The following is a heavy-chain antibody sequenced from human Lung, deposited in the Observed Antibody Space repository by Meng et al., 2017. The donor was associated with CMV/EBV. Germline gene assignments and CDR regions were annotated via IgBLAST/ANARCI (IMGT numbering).Heavy chain of an antibody. J-gene: IGHJ4*02. V-gene: IGHV3-48*04. CDR2: ISSGSSTI. Sequence: SCAASGFTFSTYSMNWVRQAPGKGLEWISHISSGSSTIYYADSVKGRFSISRDNAEKTLYLHVNNLRGEDTAVYYCAKGGGAGRSASDYWGQGTLVTVSS. CDR3: AKGGGAGRSASDY. D-gene: IGHD3-16*01. CDR1: GFTFSTYS.